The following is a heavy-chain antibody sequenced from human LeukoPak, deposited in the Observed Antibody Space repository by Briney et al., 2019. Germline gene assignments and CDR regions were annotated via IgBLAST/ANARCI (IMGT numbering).Heavy chain of an antibody. CDR3: ARVVGYCSGGSCYAVWFDP. D-gene: IGHD2-15*01. CDR1: GFTFSKYG. Sequence: PGGSLRLSCATSGFTFSKYGMHWVRQAPGKGLEWVAVIWHDETRTHYADSVKGRFTISRDNSQNTAFLQMSSLRAEDTAVYYCARVVGYCSGGSCYAVWFDPWGQGTLVAVSS. V-gene: IGHV3-33*01. J-gene: IGHJ5*02. CDR2: IWHDETRT.